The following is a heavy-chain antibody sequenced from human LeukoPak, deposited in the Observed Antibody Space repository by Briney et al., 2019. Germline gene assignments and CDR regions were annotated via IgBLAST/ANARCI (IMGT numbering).Heavy chain of an antibody. CDR1: GYTFTSYY. CDR2: INPSGGST. CDR3: ARDSGDYDFWSGYSDY. J-gene: IGHJ4*02. Sequence: GASVKVSCTASGYTFTSYYMHWVRQAPGQGLEWMGIINPSGGSTSYAQKFQGRVTMTRDTSTSTVYMELSSLRSEDTAVYYCARDSGDYDFWSGYSDYWGQGTLVTVSS. V-gene: IGHV1-46*01. D-gene: IGHD3-3*01.